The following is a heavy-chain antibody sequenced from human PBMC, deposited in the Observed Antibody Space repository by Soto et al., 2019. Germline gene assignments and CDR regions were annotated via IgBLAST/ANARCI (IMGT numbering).Heavy chain of an antibody. CDR2: IYRTGST. J-gene: IGHJ4*02. CDR3: ASRDPGTSVDY. V-gene: IGHV4-4*02. CDR1: GGSFTSNNW. Sequence: SETLSLTCAVSGGSFTSNNWWTWVRQPPGQGLEWIGEIYRTGSTNYNPSLTSRVTISLDKSENQFSLKVTSLTAADTAVYYCASRDPGTSVDYWGQGTVVTVSS. D-gene: IGHD1-7*01.